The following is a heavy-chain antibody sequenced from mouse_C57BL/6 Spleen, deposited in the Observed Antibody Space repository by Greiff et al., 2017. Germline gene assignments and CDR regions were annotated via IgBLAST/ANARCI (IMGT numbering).Heavy chain of an antibody. CDR1: GYTFTSYG. CDR2: IYPRSGNT. Sequence: VQLQQSGAELARPGASVKLSCKASGYTFTSYGISWVKQRTGQGLEWIGEIYPRSGNTYYNEKFKGKATLTADKSSSTAYMELRSLTSEDSAVYFCAGCGSGGVYYAMDYWGQGTSVTVSS. J-gene: IGHJ4*01. CDR3: AGCGSGGVYYAMDY. V-gene: IGHV1-81*01. D-gene: IGHD3-2*02.